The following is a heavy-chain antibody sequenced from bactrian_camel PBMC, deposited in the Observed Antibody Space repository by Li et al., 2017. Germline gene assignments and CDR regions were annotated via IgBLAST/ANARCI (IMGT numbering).Heavy chain of an antibody. CDR1: GFMFSRYA. CDR2: IDSAGIQP. Sequence: VQLVESGGGSVQPGGSLTLACAASGFMFSRYAMSWVRQAPGKEVEWISSIDSAGIQPYYADSVKGRLTISRDNTRNILYLRLTSLENEDTAMYYCAKAGGPKTALGGAVRGQGTQVTVS. V-gene: IGHV3S31*01. CDR3: AKAGGPKTALGGAV. D-gene: IGHD1*01. J-gene: IGHJ4*01.